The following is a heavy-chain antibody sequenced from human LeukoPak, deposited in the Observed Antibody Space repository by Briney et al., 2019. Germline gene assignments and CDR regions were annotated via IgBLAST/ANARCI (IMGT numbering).Heavy chain of an antibody. CDR3: ARDGTYYDFWSGYSNYYYMDV. D-gene: IGHD3-3*01. CDR2: ISAYNGNT. J-gene: IGHJ6*03. Sequence: ASVKVSCKASGYTFTSYGISWVRQAPGQGLEWMGWISAYNGNTNYAQKLQGRVTMTTDTSTSTAYMELRSLRSDDTAVYYCARDGTYYDFWSGYSNYYYMDVWGKGTTVTVSS. V-gene: IGHV1-18*01. CDR1: GYTFTSYG.